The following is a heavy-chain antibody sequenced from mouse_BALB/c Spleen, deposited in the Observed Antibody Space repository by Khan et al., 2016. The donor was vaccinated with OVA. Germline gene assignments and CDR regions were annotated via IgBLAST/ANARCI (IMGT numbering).Heavy chain of an antibody. CDR2: ISYSGNT. CDR1: GYSITGDYA. D-gene: IGHD3-2*02. Sequence: VQLKQSGPGLVKPSQSLSLTCTVTGYSITGDYAWNWIRQFPGNKLEWMGYISYSGNTKYNPSLKSRISITRDTSKNQFFLQLNFVTIEDTATYYCARIQGGDFDYWGQGTTLTVSS. CDR3: ARIQGGDFDY. J-gene: IGHJ2*01. V-gene: IGHV3-2*02.